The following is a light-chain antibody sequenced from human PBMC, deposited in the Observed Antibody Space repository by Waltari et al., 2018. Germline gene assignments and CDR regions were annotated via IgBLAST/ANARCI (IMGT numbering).Light chain of an antibody. CDR2: CAS. CDR1: RSVLYNSNKKNY. V-gene: IGKV4-1*01. Sequence: DIVMTPSPDSLALSLGERATINRTSTRSVLYNSNKKNYVAWYQQRPRQPPKLLISCASMREAGVPDRFSGSGSGTDFTLTISSLQAEDVAVYYCQQYYITPWAFGQGTKVEIK. J-gene: IGKJ1*01. CDR3: QQYYITPWA.